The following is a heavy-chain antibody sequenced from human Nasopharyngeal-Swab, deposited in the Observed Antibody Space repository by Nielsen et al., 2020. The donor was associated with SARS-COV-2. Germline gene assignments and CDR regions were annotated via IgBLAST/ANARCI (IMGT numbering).Heavy chain of an antibody. CDR2: ISWNSGSI. Sequence: SLKTSCAASGFTFDDYAMHLVRQAPGKGLEWVLGISWNSGSIGYADSVKGRFTISRDNAKNSLYLQMNSLSAEDTALYYCAKAYCSSTSCYHYFDYWGQGTLVTVSS. D-gene: IGHD2-2*01. J-gene: IGHJ4*02. V-gene: IGHV3-9*01. CDR3: AKAYCSSTSCYHYFDY. CDR1: GFTFDDYA.